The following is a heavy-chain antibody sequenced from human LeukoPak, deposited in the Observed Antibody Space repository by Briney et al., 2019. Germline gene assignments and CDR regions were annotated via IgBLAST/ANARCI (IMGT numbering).Heavy chain of an antibody. J-gene: IGHJ6*04. Sequence: PSETLSLTCTVSGDSISGSGNYWDWIRQSPGKGLEWIGSINYSGSTYYKPSLKSRVTIYVDMSKNQLSLKLSSVTAADTAVYYCARDQDARYSSSWYIFGVWGKGTTVTVSS. V-gene: IGHV4-39*07. CDR1: GDSISGSGNY. CDR2: INYSGST. CDR3: ARDQDARYSSSWYIFGV. D-gene: IGHD6-13*01.